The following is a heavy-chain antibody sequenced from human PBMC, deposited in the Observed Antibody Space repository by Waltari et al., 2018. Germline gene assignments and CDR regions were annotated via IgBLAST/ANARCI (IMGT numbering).Heavy chain of an antibody. CDR3: ARGRDSGYDL. D-gene: IGHD5-12*01. Sequence: GYADSVKGRFTISRDNAKNSLYLQMNSLRAEDTALYHCARGRDSGYDLWGQGTLVTVSS. J-gene: IGHJ4*02. V-gene: IGHV3-20*01.